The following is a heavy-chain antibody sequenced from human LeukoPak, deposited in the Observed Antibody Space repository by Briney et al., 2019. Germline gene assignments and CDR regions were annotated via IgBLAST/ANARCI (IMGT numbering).Heavy chain of an antibody. V-gene: IGHV4-39*07. CDR3: ARDKIVRAAHDAFDI. Sequence: PSETLSLTCTVSGGSITSSTYCWGWIRQPPGNGLDGIGSIYYTGSPYYNPFLKSRVTISIDHTKNQFSLNLTSVTAADTAVYFCARDKIVRAAHDAFDIWGQGTMVTVSS. CDR2: IYYTGSP. J-gene: IGHJ3*02. D-gene: IGHD3-10*01. CDR1: GGSITSSTYC.